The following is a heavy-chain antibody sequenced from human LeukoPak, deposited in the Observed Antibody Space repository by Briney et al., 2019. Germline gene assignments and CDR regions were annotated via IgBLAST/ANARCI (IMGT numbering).Heavy chain of an antibody. Sequence: GGSLRLFRAASGFTFSSYAMHWVRQAPGKGLEWVAVISYDGSNKYYADSVKGRFTISRDNSKNTLYLQMNSLRAEDTAVYYCAKSLFTSATGTGRAFHIWGQGTRVTVSS. D-gene: IGHD1-1*01. CDR1: GFTFSSYA. CDR3: AKSLFTSATGTGRAFHI. V-gene: IGHV3-30-3*02. CDR2: ISYDGSNK. J-gene: IGHJ3*02.